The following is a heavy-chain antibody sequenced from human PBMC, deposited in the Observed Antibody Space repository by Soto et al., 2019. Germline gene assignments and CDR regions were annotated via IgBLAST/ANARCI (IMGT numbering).Heavy chain of an antibody. Sequence: PSETLSLTCTVSGGSISSSSYYWGWIRQPPGKGLEWIGEINHSGSTNYNPSLKSRVTISVDTSKNQFSLKLSSVTAADTAVYYCARVGGRRSSGCPILNWFDPWGQGTLVTVSS. J-gene: IGHJ5*02. CDR1: GGSISSSSYY. CDR3: ARVGGRRSSGCPILNWFDP. V-gene: IGHV4-39*07. CDR2: INHSGST. D-gene: IGHD6-19*01.